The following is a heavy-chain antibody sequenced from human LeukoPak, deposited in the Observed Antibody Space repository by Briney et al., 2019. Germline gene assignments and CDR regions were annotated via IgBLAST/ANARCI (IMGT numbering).Heavy chain of an antibody. V-gene: IGHV4-30-2*01. J-gene: IGHJ4*02. CDR1: GGSISSGGYS. Sequence: PSETLSLTCTVSGGSISSGGYSWSWIRQPPGKGLEWIGYIYHSGSTYYNPSLKSRVTISVDRSKNQFSLKLSSVTAADTAVYYCARDRYGDHTYFDYWGQGTLVTVSS. CDR3: ARDRYGDHTYFDY. CDR2: IYHSGST. D-gene: IGHD4-17*01.